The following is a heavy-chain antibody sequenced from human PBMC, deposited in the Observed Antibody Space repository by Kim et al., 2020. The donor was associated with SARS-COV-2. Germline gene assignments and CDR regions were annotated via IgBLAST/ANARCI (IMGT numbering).Heavy chain of an antibody. D-gene: IGHD2-15*01. V-gene: IGHV3-48*03. J-gene: IGHJ4*02. CDR1: GFTFSSYE. CDR2: ISSSGSTI. CDR3: ARDFFRSGGSY. Sequence: GGSLRLSCAASGFTFSSYEMNWVRQAPGKGLDWVSYISSSGSTIYYADSVKGRFTISRDNAKNSLYLQMNSLRAEDTAVYYCARDFFRSGGSYWGQGTLVTVSS.